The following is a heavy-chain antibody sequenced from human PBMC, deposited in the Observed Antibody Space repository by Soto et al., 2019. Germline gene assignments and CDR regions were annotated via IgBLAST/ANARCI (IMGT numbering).Heavy chain of an antibody. CDR1: GFTFNNYA. V-gene: IGHV3-23*01. CDR2: ISGGGDTT. J-gene: IGHJ4*02. D-gene: IGHD3-16*01. Sequence: EVQLLESGGGLVQPGGSLRLSCAASGFTFNNYAMTWVRQAPGKGLEWVSAISGGGDTTSYADSVKGRFTVSRDGSKNPWYRQMSGRGAGDPALYYWAKGRGSWGSLTPRFDFWGQGTLVTVSP. CDR3: AKGRGSWGSLTPRFDF.